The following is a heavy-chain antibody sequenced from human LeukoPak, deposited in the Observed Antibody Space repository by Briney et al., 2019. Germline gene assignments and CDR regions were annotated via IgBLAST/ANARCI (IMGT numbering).Heavy chain of an antibody. CDR2: INPSGGST. CDR3: AREVAVAGIYGSSDYCDF. Sequence: GASVKVSCKASGYTFTSYYMHWVRQAPGQGLEWMGIINPSGGSTSYAQKFQGRVTMTRDTSTSTVYMELSSLSSEDTAVYYCAREVAVAGIYGSSDYCDFWGQGTLVTVSS. J-gene: IGHJ4*02. D-gene: IGHD6-19*01. CDR1: GYTFTSYY. V-gene: IGHV1-46*01.